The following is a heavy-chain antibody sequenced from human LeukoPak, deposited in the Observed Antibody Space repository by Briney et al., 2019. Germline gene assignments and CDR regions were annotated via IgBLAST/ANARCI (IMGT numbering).Heavy chain of an antibody. CDR3: ANYDFWSDQDYYYYMDV. J-gene: IGHJ6*03. CDR2: IYYSGST. Sequence: SETLSLTCTVSGGSISNYYWGWIRQPPGKGLEWIGSIYYSGSTYYNPSLKSRVTISVDTSKNQFSLKLSSVTAAGTAVYYCANYDFWSDQDYYYYMDVWGKGTTVTVSS. D-gene: IGHD3-3*01. CDR1: GGSISNYY. V-gene: IGHV4-39*07.